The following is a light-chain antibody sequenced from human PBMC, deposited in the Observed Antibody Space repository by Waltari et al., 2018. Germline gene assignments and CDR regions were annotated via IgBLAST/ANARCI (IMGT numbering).Light chain of an antibody. CDR1: QTISSW. J-gene: IGKJ4*01. CDR2: DAS. CDR3: QQYNSYLRT. V-gene: IGKV1-5*01. Sequence: DIQRPQSPSTLSASVGDRVTITGRASQTISSWLAWYQQKPGKAPNLLIYDASSLESGVPSRFSGSGSGTEFTLTISSLQPDDFAIYYCQQYNSYLRTFGGGTKVEIK.